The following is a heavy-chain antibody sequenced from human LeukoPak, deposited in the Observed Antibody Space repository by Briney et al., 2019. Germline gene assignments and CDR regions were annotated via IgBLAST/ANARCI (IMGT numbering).Heavy chain of an antibody. CDR3: ARGGYQLLHF. Sequence: ASVKVSCKASGYTFNRFAFTWVRQAPGQGLEWVGWISVYNGDTHYAQNFQGRITMTTDTSTSTAYMELRSLTSDDTAVYYCARGGYQLLHFWGQGTLVIVSS. CDR2: ISVYNGDT. V-gene: IGHV1-18*01. J-gene: IGHJ4*02. CDR1: GYTFNRFA. D-gene: IGHD2-2*01.